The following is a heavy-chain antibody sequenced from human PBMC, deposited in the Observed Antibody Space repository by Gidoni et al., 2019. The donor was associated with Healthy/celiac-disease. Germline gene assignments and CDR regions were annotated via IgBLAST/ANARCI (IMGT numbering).Heavy chain of an antibody. D-gene: IGHD6-19*01. V-gene: IGHV3-33*01. CDR1: GFTFSRYG. J-gene: IGHJ4*02. Sequence: QVQLVESGGGVVQPGRSLRLSCASSGFTFSRYGLHWVRQAPGKGLAWVAFIWYDGSNKYYADSVKGRFTISRDNSKNTLYLPMNSLRAEDTAVYYCARGGRYSSGWARFDYWGQGTLVTVSS. CDR3: ARGGRYSSGWARFDY. CDR2: IWYDGSNK.